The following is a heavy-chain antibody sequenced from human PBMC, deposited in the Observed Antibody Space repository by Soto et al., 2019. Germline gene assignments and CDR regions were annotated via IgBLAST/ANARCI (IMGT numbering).Heavy chain of an antibody. CDR1: GYTFTSYY. Sequence: GASVKVSCKASGYTFTSYYMHWVRQAPGQGLEWMGIINPSGGSTSYAQKFQGRVTMTRDTSTSTVYMELSSLRSEDTAVYYCARGGPAVNYYYYYYGMDVWGQGTTVTVSS. J-gene: IGHJ6*02. CDR3: ARGGPAVNYYYYYYGMDV. CDR2: INPSGGST. D-gene: IGHD3-10*01. V-gene: IGHV1-46*01.